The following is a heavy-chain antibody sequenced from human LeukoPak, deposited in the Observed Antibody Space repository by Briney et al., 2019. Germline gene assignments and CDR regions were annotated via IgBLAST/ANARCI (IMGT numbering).Heavy chain of an antibody. J-gene: IGHJ4*02. V-gene: IGHV4-59*01. CDR3: ARGGVIWTFDY. Sequence: SETLSLTCTVSGGSISSYYWSWIRQPPGKGLEWIGYIYYSGSTNYNPSLKSRVTISVDTSKNQFSLKLSSVTAADTAVYYCARGGVIWTFDYWGQGTLVTVSS. CDR2: IYYSGST. CDR1: GGSISSYY. D-gene: IGHD3-16*02.